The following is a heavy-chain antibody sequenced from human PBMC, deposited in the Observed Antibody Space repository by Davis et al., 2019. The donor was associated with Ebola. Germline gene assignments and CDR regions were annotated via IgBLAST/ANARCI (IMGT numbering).Heavy chain of an antibody. D-gene: IGHD1-1*01. J-gene: IGHJ4*02. Sequence: AASVKVSCKASGYTFTSYGISWVRQAPGQGLEWMGWISAYNGNTNYDQNVQGRVTMTTDTSTSTAYMEVGSLKSDDTAVYYCARAQFPTTSDHWGQGTLVTVSS. CDR2: ISAYNGNT. CDR1: GYTFTSYG. V-gene: IGHV1-18*04. CDR3: ARAQFPTTSDH.